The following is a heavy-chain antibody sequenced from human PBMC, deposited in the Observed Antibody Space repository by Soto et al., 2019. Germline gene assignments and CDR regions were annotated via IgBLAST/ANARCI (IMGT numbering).Heavy chain of an antibody. D-gene: IGHD4-17*01. CDR3: SIIAKRATTGDAVDI. CDR2: VSGSGENK. V-gene: IGHV3-23*01. Sequence: EVQLLESGGGLVQPGGSLRLSCAASGFTFNTYAMNWVRQAPGKGLEWVSAVSGSGENKHYADAVKGRFTISRDNAKNTLSLQMQSLRAGETATSYCSIIAKRATTGDAVDIWGQGPIVTVSS. J-gene: IGHJ3*02. CDR1: GFTFNTYA.